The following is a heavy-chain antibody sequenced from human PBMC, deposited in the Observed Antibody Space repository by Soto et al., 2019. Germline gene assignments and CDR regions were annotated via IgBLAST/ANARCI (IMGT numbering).Heavy chain of an antibody. CDR1: GYTFTNYG. V-gene: IGHV1-18*04. CDR3: ARDEGSHGFDS. Sequence: QVQLLVQSGSEVKKPGASVKVSCQASGYTFTNYGISWVRQAPGQGLEWMGWVSGYNGNTNYAQKLRGRVTMTTDTSTSTAYMELRTLRSDDTAVCYCARDEGSHGFDSWGQGTLVTVSS. D-gene: IGHD6-19*01. CDR2: VSGYNGNT. J-gene: IGHJ4*02.